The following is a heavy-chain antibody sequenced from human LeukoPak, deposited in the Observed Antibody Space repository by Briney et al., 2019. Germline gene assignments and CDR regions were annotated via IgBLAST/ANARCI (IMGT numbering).Heavy chain of an antibody. J-gene: IGHJ4*02. CDR2: IGTAGDT. V-gene: IGHV3-13*01. Sequence: PGGSLRLSCAASGFTFNDYDIHWVRQPTGKGLEWVAAIGTAGDTYYTGSVKGRFTISRENAKNSLYLQMNSLRAGDTAVYYCARVAKERVGGVYYFDYWGQGALVTVSS. CDR1: GFTFNDYD. D-gene: IGHD1-1*01. CDR3: ARVAKERVGGVYYFDY.